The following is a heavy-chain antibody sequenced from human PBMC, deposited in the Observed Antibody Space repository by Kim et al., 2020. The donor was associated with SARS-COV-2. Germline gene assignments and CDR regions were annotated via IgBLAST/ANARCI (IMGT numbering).Heavy chain of an antibody. D-gene: IGHD2-15*01. CDR1: GFTVSSNY. Sequence: GGSLRLSCAASGFTVSSNYMSWVRLAPGKGLEWVSIIYSGGSAFYTDSVKGRFTISRHNSKNTLYLQMISLRAEDTAVYYCARDLVVGGMDVWGQGTTVTVSS. CDR3: ARDLVVGGMDV. V-gene: IGHV3-53*04. CDR2: IYSGGSA. J-gene: IGHJ6*02.